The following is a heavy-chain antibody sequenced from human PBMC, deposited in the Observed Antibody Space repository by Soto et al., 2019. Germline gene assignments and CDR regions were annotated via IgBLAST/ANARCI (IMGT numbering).Heavy chain of an antibody. Sequence: VASVKVSCKASGYTFTSYGISWVRQAPGQGLEWMGWISAYNGNTNYAQKLQGRVTMTTDTSTSTAYTELRSLRSDDTAVYYCARAFKYGYWFDPWGQGTLVTVSS. D-gene: IGHD3-10*01. V-gene: IGHV1-18*01. CDR3: ARAFKYGYWFDP. J-gene: IGHJ5*02. CDR2: ISAYNGNT. CDR1: GYTFTSYG.